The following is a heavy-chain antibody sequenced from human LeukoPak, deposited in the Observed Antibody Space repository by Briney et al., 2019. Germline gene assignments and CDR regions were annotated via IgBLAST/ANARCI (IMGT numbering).Heavy chain of an antibody. CDR1: GFTVSSNY. D-gene: IGHD3-22*01. V-gene: IGHV3-53*01. J-gene: IGHJ2*01. Sequence: PGGSLRLSCAASGFTVSSNYMNWARQAPGKGLEWVSVINSGGNAYYADSVKGRFTISRDNSKNMLYLQMNSLRAEDTAVYYCARSQGGTMSLRHFDLWGRGTLVTVSS. CDR2: INSGGNA. CDR3: ARSQGGTMSLRHFDL.